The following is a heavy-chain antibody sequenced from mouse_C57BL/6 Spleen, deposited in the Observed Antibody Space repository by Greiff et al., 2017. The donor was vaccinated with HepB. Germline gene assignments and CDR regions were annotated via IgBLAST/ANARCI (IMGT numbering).Heavy chain of an antibody. J-gene: IGHJ4*01. V-gene: IGHV1-59*01. D-gene: IGHD2-2*01. Sequence: QVQLQQPGAELVRPGTSVKLSCKASGYTFTSYWMHWVKQRPGQGLEWIGVIDPSDSYTNYNQKFKGKATLTVDTSSSTAYMQLSSLTSEDSAVYYCARWGLSTMVTYYAMDYWVKEPQSPSPQ. CDR1: GYTFTSYW. CDR3: ARWGLSTMVTYYAMDY. CDR2: IDPSDSYT.